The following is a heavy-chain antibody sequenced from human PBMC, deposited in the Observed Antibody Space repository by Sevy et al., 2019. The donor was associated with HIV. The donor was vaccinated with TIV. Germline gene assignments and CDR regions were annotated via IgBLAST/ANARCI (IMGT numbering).Heavy chain of an antibody. Sequence: ASVKVSCKASGYTFTSYGISWVRQAPGQGLEWMGWISAYNGNTNYAQKLQGRVTMTTDTSTSTAYMELRSLRSDDTAVYYCARDPYSSSTRYYYYGMDVWGQGTTVTVSS. CDR3: ARDPYSSSTRYYYYGMDV. CDR2: ISAYNGNT. CDR1: GYTFTSYG. V-gene: IGHV1-18*01. J-gene: IGHJ6*02. D-gene: IGHD6-6*01.